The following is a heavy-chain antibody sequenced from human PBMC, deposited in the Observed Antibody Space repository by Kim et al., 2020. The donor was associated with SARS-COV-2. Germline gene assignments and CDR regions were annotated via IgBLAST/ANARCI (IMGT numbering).Heavy chain of an antibody. CDR1: GGSINNSSYY. V-gene: IGHV4-39*02. J-gene: IGHJ5*02. CDR2: VYYSCTT. CDR3: SRLFSGVVWFDP. Sequence: SETLSLTCTVSGGSINNSSYYWGWIRQPPGKCLEWIGSVYYSCTTFYTPSLKSLVTISVYTSNNHFSLMLSSVTASDTAVYYCSRLFSGVVWFDPWGQG. D-gene: IGHD2-15*01.